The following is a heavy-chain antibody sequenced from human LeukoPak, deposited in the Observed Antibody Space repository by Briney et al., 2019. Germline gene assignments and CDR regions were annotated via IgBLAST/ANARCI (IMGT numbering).Heavy chain of an antibody. CDR2: ISSSSSTI. Sequence: QPGGSLILSCAASGFTFSSYSMNWVRQAPGKGLEWVSYISSSSSTIYYADSVKGRFTISRDNANNSLYLQMNSLRAEDTAVYYCARPMYYDFWSGYPLYLGYWGQGTLVTVSS. CDR1: GFTFSSYS. V-gene: IGHV3-48*01. CDR3: ARPMYYDFWSGYPLYLGY. D-gene: IGHD3-3*01. J-gene: IGHJ4*02.